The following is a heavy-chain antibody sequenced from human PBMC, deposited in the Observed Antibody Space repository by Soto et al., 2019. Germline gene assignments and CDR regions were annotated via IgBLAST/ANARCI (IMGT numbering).Heavy chain of an antibody. Sequence: SETLSLTCTVSGGSVSSGSYYWSWIRQPPGKGLEWIGYIYYSGSTNYNPSLKSRVTISVDTSKNQFSLKLSSVTAADTAVYYCARIKRFTMVWGVTFDYWGQGTLVTVSS. V-gene: IGHV4-61*01. CDR3: ARIKRFTMVWGVTFDY. CDR1: GGSVSSGSYY. J-gene: IGHJ4*02. CDR2: IYYSGST. D-gene: IGHD3-10*01.